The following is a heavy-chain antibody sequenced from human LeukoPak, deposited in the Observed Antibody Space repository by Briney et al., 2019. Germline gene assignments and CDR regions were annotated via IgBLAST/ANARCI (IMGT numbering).Heavy chain of an antibody. CDR2: ISASGRTT. CDR3: ARDLEED. V-gene: IGHV3-48*04. Sequence: GGSLRLSCLASGLTLSNYGMNWLRQAPGKGLEWLSYISASGRTTYYADSVKGRFSMSRDNANNSVFLEMNSLRVDDTALYYCARDLEEDWGQGTLVTVSS. CDR1: GLTLSNYG. J-gene: IGHJ4*02.